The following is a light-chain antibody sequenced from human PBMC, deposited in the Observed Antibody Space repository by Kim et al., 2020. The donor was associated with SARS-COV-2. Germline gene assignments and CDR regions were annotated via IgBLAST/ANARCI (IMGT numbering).Light chain of an antibody. V-gene: IGKV2-28*01. CDR3: MQALQTSIT. CDR2: LGS. J-gene: IGKJ5*01. CDR1: HSLLHSNGYNY. Sequence: PASISCRSRHSLLHSNGYNYLDWYLQKPGQSPQLLIYLGSNRASGVPDRFSGSGSGTDFTLKISRVEAEDVGVYYCMQALQTSITFGQGTRLEIK.